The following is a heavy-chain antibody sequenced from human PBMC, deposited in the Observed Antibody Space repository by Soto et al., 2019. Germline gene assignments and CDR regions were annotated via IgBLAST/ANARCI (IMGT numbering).Heavy chain of an antibody. J-gene: IGHJ4*02. CDR3: ARYDYSFDY. D-gene: IGHD4-4*01. CDR2: ISSSSTI. Sequence: GGSLRLSCAASGFTFSSYSMNWVRQAPGKGLEWVSYISSSSTIYYADSVKGRFTISRDNAKNSLYLQMNSLRAEDTAVYYCARYDYSFDYWGQGTLVTVSS. V-gene: IGHV3-48*01. CDR1: GFTFSSYS.